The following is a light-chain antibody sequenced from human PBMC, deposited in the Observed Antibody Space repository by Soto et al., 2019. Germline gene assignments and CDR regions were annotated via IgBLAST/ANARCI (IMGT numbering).Light chain of an antibody. V-gene: IGKV3-20*01. CDR3: QQYGDSPYT. Sequence: EIVLTHSPGTLALSPGERATLSCSASQSVSSSYLAWYQQKLGQAPRLLIYGASSRATGIPDRFSGSGSGTDFTHTLSRLEPEDFAVYFWQQYGDSPYTFGRGTKLEIK. CDR1: QSVSSSY. CDR2: GAS. J-gene: IGKJ2*01.